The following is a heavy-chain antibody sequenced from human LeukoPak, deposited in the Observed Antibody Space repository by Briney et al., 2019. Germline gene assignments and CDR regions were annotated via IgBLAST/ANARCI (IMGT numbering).Heavy chain of an antibody. CDR1: GFSFSSYD. Sequence: GGSLRLSCAASGFSFSSYDMHWVRQVTGKGLEWVSGTGTTNDTYYSGSVKGRVTISREDAKSSLFLQMNSLRAGDTALYYCVRSKAHCYGDCSFDYWGQGTLVTVSS. CDR2: TGTTNDT. J-gene: IGHJ4*02. V-gene: IGHV3-13*04. CDR3: VRSKAHCYGDCSFDY. D-gene: IGHD2-21*02.